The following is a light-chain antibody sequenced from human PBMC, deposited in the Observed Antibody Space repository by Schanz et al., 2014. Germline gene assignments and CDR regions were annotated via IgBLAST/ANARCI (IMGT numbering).Light chain of an antibody. Sequence: EIVLTQSPGTLSLSPGERATLSCRASQSVSSSYLAWYQQKPGQAPRLLIYDASNRATGVPARFSGSGSATDFTLTISSLQSEDFAVYYCQQYHDWPFYTFGQGTKLEIK. CDR3: QQYHDWPFYT. V-gene: IGKV3-20*01. CDR2: DAS. J-gene: IGKJ2*01. CDR1: QSVSSSY.